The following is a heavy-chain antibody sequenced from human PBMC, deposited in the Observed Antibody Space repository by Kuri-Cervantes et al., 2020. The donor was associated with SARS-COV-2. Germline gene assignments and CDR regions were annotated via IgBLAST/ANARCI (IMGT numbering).Heavy chain of an antibody. J-gene: IGHJ4*02. Sequence: GGSLRLSCAASGFTFSSYWMSWVRQAPGKGLEGVANIKQDGSEKYYVDSVKGRFTISRDNAKNSLYLQMNSLRAEDTAVYYCARDSPADIVVVPAAMEPYYFDYWGQGTLVTVSS. CDR1: GFTFSSYW. CDR2: IKQDGSEK. CDR3: ARDSPADIVVVPAAMEPYYFDY. V-gene: IGHV3-7*01. D-gene: IGHD2-2*01.